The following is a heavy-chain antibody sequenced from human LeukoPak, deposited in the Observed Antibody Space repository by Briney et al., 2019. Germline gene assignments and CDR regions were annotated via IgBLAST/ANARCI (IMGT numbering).Heavy chain of an antibody. CDR1: RYTFTDYY. J-gene: IGHJ4*02. CDR3: AGQKDPRPIDF. CDR2: INPNSGGT. V-gene: IGHV1-2*02. Sequence: ASVTVSCKASRYTFTDYYMHWVRQAPGQGLEWMGWINPNSGGTNYAQKFQGRVTMTRDTSINTAYMELNELRSDDTAVYYCAGQKDPRPIDFWGQGTLVTVSS.